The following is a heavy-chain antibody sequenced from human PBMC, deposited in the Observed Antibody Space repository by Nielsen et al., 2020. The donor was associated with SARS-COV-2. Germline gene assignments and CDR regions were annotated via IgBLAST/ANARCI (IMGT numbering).Heavy chain of an antibody. D-gene: IGHD6-13*01. CDR2: ISAYNGNT. CDR1: GYTFTSYG. Sequence: ASVKVSCKASGYTFTSYGISWVRQAPGQGLEWMGWISAYNGNTNYAQKLQGRVTMTTDTSTSTAYMELRSLRSDDTAVYYCARDRFLAAAGTKFGYYYYYMDVWGKGTTVTVSS. J-gene: IGHJ6*03. V-gene: IGHV1-18*01. CDR3: ARDRFLAAAGTKFGYYYYYMDV.